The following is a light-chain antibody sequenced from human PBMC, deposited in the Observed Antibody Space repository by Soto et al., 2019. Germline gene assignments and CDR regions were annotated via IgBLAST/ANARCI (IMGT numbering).Light chain of an antibody. Sequence: DIVMTQSPDSLAVSLGERATINCKSSQSILYTFNNKNYLAWYQQKPGQPPKVLIYWASNRESGVPDRFSGSGSGKDFTLPVSSLQAEDVAVYYCQQYFSDPMTFGQGTRLEIK. CDR2: WAS. CDR1: QSILYTFNNKNY. V-gene: IGKV4-1*01. CDR3: QQYFSDPMT. J-gene: IGKJ5*01.